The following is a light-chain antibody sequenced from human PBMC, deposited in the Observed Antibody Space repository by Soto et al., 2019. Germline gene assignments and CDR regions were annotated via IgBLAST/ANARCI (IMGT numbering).Light chain of an antibody. CDR3: QQYITLPHT. CDR2: GAS. J-gene: IGKJ2*01. Sequence: EIVLTQSPGTLSLSPGERATLSCRASQSVSSTYLAWYQQKPGQAPRVLIFGASSRATGIPDRFSGSGSGTDFSLTISRLEPEDFVVYYCQQYITLPHTFGQGTKLEVK. V-gene: IGKV3-20*01. CDR1: QSVSSTY.